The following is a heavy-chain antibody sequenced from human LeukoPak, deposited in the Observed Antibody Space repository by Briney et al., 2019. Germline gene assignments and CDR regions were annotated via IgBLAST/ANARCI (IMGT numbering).Heavy chain of an antibody. CDR1: GFTFSSYA. J-gene: IGHJ4*02. CDR3: AKEENNGSGKY. Sequence: GGSLRLSCAASGFTFSSYAMSWVRQAPGKGLEWVAVISYDGSNKYYADSVKGRFTISRDNSKNTLYLQMNSLRAEDTAVYYCAKEENNGSGKYWGQGTLVTVSS. CDR2: ISYDGSNK. D-gene: IGHD3-10*01. V-gene: IGHV3-30*18.